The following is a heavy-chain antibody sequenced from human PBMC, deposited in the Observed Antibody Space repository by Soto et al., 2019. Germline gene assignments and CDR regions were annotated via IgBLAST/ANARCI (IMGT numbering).Heavy chain of an antibody. Sequence: ASETLSLTCAVSGGYISGGYYSWSWIRQPPGKGLEWIGFIYNSGSTYYNSSLKSRVTISVDRSKNHFFLNLTSVTAADTAVYYCAREGSHSAYNFAIGIQLWSFDRWGQGLPVTVSS. J-gene: IGHJ5*02. D-gene: IGHD1-1*01. CDR1: GGYISGGYYS. V-gene: IGHV4-30-2*01. CDR3: AREGSHSAYNFAIGIQLWSFDR. CDR2: IYNSGST.